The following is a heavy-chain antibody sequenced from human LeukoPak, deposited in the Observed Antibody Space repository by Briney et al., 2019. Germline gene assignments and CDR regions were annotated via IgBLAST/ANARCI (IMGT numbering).Heavy chain of an antibody. V-gene: IGHV3-73*01. CDR1: GFTFSGSA. CDR2: IRSKANSYAT. CDR3: TRHVDSSFNYMDV. J-gene: IGHJ6*03. D-gene: IGHD2-21*01. Sequence: GGSLRLSCAASGFTFSGSAMHWVRQAPGKGLEWVGRIRSKANSYATAYAASVKGRFTISRDDSKNTAYLQMNSLKTEDTAVYYCTRHVDSSFNYMDVWGKGTTVTVSS.